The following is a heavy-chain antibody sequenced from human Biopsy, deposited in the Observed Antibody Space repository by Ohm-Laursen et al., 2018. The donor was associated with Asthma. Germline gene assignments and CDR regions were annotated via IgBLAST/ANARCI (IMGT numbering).Heavy chain of an antibody. J-gene: IGHJ5*02. CDR1: GYTFIGSH. Sequence: SVKVSCKASGYTFIGSHIHWMRQAPGQGLEWMGRINPNRGGTNYAQKFQGRVTMTRDTSISTAYMEVSRLRSDDTAVYYCARGQKSAGDRWFDPWGQGTLVTVSS. CDR3: ARGQKSAGDRWFDP. V-gene: IGHV1-2*06. CDR2: INPNRGGT. D-gene: IGHD6-13*01.